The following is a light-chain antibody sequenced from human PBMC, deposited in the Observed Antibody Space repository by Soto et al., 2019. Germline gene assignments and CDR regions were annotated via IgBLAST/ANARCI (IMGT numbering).Light chain of an antibody. J-gene: IGKJ2*01. CDR1: QYISSW. V-gene: IGKV1-12*01. CDR2: AAF. CDR3: LQSNSFPHT. Sequence: DIQMTQSPSSVSASVGDRVTITCRASQYISSWLAWYQQKPGKAPQLLIYAAFSLQSGVPSRFSGSGSGTDFTLTISSLQPEDFATYYCLQSNSFPHTFGQGTKLEIK.